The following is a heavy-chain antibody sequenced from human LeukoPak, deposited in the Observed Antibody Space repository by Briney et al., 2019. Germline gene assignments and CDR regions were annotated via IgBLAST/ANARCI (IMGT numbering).Heavy chain of an antibody. Sequence: ASVKVSCKSSGYTFTGYYMHWVPQAPGQGLEWMGWINPNSGGTNYAQNFQGRVTMTRETSISTAYMELSRLRSDDTAVYYCARDGLTAFDYWGQGTLVTVS. CDR2: INPNSGGT. V-gene: IGHV1-2*02. D-gene: IGHD1-20*01. CDR1: GYTFTGYY. CDR3: ARDGLTAFDY. J-gene: IGHJ4*02.